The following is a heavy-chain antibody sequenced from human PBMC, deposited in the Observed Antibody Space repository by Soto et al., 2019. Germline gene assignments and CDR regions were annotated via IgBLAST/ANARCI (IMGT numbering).Heavy chain of an antibody. J-gene: IGHJ4*02. Sequence: GGSLRVSCAASGFTFSNFAMNWGRQAPGKGLEWVSAISNSFSDGNTHYADSVKGRFTISRDNDKNTVFLEIDSLRAEDTAVYYCAKVFSPEGGNYFDHWGPGTLVPVSS. CDR1: GFTFSNFA. V-gene: IGHV3-23*01. CDR2: ISNSFSDGNT. CDR3: AKVFSPEGGNYFDH.